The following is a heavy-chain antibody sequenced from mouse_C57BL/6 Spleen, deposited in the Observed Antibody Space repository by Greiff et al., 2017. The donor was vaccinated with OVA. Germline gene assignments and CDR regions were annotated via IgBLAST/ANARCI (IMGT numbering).Heavy chain of an antibody. CDR3: AREGVYYSNYVGFDY. CDR1: GYAFSSSW. J-gene: IGHJ2*01. CDR2: IYPGDGDT. V-gene: IGHV1-82*01. D-gene: IGHD2-5*01. Sequence: QVQLQQSGPELVKPGASVKISCKAFGYAFSSSWMNWVKQRPGRGLEWIGRIYPGDGDTNYNGKFKGKATLTADKSSSTAYMQLSSLTSEDSAVYFCAREGVYYSNYVGFDYWGQGTTLTVSS.